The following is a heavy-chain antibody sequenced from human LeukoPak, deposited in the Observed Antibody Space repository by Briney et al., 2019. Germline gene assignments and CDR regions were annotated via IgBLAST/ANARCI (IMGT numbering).Heavy chain of an antibody. CDR2: ISYDGSNK. CDR1: GFTFSSYG. Sequence: GGSLRLSCAASGFTFSSYGMLWVRQAPGKGLEWVAVISYDGSNKYYADSVKGRFTISRDNSKNTLYLQMNSLRAEDTAVYYCAKVPSAYWGQGTLVTVSS. V-gene: IGHV3-30*18. J-gene: IGHJ4*02. CDR3: AKVPSAY.